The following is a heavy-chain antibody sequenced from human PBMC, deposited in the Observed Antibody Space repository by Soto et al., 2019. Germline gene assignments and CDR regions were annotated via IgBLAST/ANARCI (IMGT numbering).Heavy chain of an antibody. J-gene: IGHJ5*02. CDR1: GYTFISYD. CDR2: INTYNGNT. Sequence: QVQLVQSGGEVKKPGDSVKVSCKASGYTFISYDINWVRQAPGQGLEWMGWINTYNGNTNYTQNFQGRVTMTRNTFTSTAYMELRSLRSDDTAIYYCAREVVSGSWYWFDPWGQGSLVTVSS. D-gene: IGHD6-13*01. V-gene: IGHV1-18*01. CDR3: AREVVSGSWYWFDP.